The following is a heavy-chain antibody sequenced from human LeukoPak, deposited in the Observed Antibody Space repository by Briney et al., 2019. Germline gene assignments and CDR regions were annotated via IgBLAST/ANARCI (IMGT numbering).Heavy chain of an antibody. J-gene: IGHJ4*02. CDR3: ARGFTYCYGNCYGTKY. V-gene: IGHV3-33*01. CDR1: GFTFSSYG. Sequence: GRSLRLSCAASGFTFSSYGMHWVRQAPAKGLEGVAVIWYDGSNKYYADSVKGRFTISRDNSKNTLYLQMNSLRAEDTAVYYCARGFTYCYGNCYGTKYWGQGTLVTVSS. CDR2: IWYDGSNK. D-gene: IGHD2-21*02.